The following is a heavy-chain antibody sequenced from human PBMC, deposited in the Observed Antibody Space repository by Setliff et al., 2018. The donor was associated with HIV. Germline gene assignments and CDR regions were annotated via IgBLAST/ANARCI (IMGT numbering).Heavy chain of an antibody. J-gene: IGHJ3*02. CDR3: ARRDAFDI. V-gene: IGHV5-51*01. CDR2: IYPSDSDT. CDR1: GYKFTNYW. Sequence: PGESLKISCKGSGYKFTNYWLGWVRQMPGKGLEWIGVIYPSDSDTRYSPSFKGQVTISADKSISTAYLQWSSLKASDTAMYYCARRDAFDIRGQGTMVTVSS.